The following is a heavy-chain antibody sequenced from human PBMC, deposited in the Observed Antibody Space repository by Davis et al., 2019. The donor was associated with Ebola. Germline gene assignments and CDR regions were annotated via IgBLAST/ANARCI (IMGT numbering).Heavy chain of an antibody. CDR1: GGSISSYY. D-gene: IGHD3-22*01. V-gene: IGHV4-59*08. CDR3: ARHNTYYYDSSGYSSHWYFDL. J-gene: IGHJ2*01. CDR2: IYYSGST. Sequence: MPGGSLRLSCTVSGGSISSYYWSWIRQPPGKGLEWIGYIYYSGSTNYNPSLKSRVTISVDTSKNQFSLKLSSVTAADTAVYYCARHNTYYYDSSGYSSHWYFDLWGRGTLVTVSS.